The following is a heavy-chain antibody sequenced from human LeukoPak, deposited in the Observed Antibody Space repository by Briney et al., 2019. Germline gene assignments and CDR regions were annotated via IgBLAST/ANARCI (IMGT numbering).Heavy chain of an antibody. J-gene: IGHJ4*02. D-gene: IGHD1-26*01. CDR3: ARAGVGFDY. CDR1: GFTFSAYW. CDR2: INGDGITT. Sequence: GGPLRLSCAASGFTFSAYWMHWVRQSPGRGLVWVARINGDGITTSYADSVKGRFTISRDNAKNTLYLQMNSLRAEDTAVFYCARAGVGFDYWGQGTLVTVSS. V-gene: IGHV3-74*01.